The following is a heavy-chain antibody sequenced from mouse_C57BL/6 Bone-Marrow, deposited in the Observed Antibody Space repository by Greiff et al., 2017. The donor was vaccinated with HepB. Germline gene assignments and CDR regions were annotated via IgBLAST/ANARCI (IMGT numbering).Heavy chain of an antibody. J-gene: IGHJ3*01. D-gene: IGHD2-4*01. CDR1: GFTFSDYG. Sequence: EVQVVESGGGLVKPGGSLKLSCAASGFTFSDYGMHWVRQAPEKGLEWVAYISSGSSTIYYADTVKGRFTISRDNAKNTLFLQMTSLRSEDTAMYYCARKEDYDRGYWFAYWGQGTLVTVSA. CDR3: ARKEDYDRGYWFAY. CDR2: ISSGSSTI. V-gene: IGHV5-17*01.